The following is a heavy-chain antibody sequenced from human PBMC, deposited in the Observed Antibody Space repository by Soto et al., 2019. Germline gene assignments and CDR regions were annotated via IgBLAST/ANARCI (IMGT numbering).Heavy chain of an antibody. CDR2: ITSSGSTT. J-gene: IGHJ4*02. Sequence: GGSLRLSCAASGFTFSAYYMSWIRQAPGKGLEWVSSITSSGSTTYYTDSVKGRFTISRDNAKNSLYLQMNSLRAEDTAVYYCARERYSYGPYYFDYWGQGTLVTVSS. V-gene: IGHV3-11*01. CDR3: ARERYSYGPYYFDY. CDR1: GFTFSAYY. D-gene: IGHD5-18*01.